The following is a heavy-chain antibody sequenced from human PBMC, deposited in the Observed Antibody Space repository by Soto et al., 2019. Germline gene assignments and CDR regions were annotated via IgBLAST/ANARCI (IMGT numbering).Heavy chain of an antibody. V-gene: IGHV3-11*04. CDR1: GFTFSDYY. CDR3: ARSRLLLGKALDY. Sequence: PGGSLRLSCAASGFTFSDYYMSWIRQAPGKGLEWVSYISSSSSTIYYADSVKGRFTISRDNAKNSLYLQMNSLRAEDTAVYYCARSRLLLGKALDYWGQGTLVTVSS. CDR2: ISSSSSTI. J-gene: IGHJ4*02. D-gene: IGHD1-26*01.